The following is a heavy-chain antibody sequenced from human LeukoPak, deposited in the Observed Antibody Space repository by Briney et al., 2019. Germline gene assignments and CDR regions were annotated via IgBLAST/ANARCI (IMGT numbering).Heavy chain of an antibody. J-gene: IGHJ5*02. CDR3: ASPRTAAGTP. CDR1: GGSFSGYY. Sequence: PSETLSLTCAVYGGSFSGYYWSWIRQPPGKGLEWIGEINHSGSTNYNPSLKSRVTISVDTSKNQFSLKLSSVTAADTAVYYCASPRTAAGTPWSQGTLVTLSS. V-gene: IGHV4-34*01. CDR2: INHSGST. D-gene: IGHD6-13*01.